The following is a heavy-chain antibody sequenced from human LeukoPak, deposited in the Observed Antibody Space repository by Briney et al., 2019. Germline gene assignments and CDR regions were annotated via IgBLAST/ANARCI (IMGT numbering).Heavy chain of an antibody. CDR2: ISYDGSNK. D-gene: IGHD4-17*01. Sequence: GGSLRLSCAASGFTFSSYAMHWVRQAPGKGLEWVAVISYDGSNKYYADSVKGRFTISRDNSKNTLYLQMNSLRAEDTAMYYCAKGLLYGEDYFDYWGQGTLVTVSS. V-gene: IGHV3-30-3*01. CDR3: AKGLLYGEDYFDY. J-gene: IGHJ4*02. CDR1: GFTFSSYA.